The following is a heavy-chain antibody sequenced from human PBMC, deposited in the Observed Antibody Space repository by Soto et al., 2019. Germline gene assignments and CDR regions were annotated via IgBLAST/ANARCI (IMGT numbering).Heavy chain of an antibody. Sequence: ASVKVSCKASGYTFTSYGISWVRQAPGQGLEWMGWISAYNGNTNYAQKLQGRVTMTTDTSTSTAYMELRSLRSDDTAVYYCASSWNPSLSYYYYGMDVWGQGTTVTVSS. CDR2: ISAYNGNT. CDR3: ASSWNPSLSYYYYGMDV. V-gene: IGHV1-18*01. J-gene: IGHJ6*02. CDR1: GYTFTSYG. D-gene: IGHD1-1*01.